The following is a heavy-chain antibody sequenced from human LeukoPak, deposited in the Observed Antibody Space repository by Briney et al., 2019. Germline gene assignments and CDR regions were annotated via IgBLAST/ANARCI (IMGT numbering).Heavy chain of an antibody. CDR1: GFTFSTSW. CDR2: LKSDGSYA. D-gene: IGHD3-22*01. Sequence: GGSLRLSCAASGFTFSTSWMHWVRQAPGKGLMWVSGLKSDGSYADYADSVKGRFTISRDNAKNTLYLQMNSLRAEDTAVYYCAGINSGYVTYWGHGTLVTVSS. J-gene: IGHJ4*01. CDR3: AGINSGYVTY. V-gene: IGHV3-74*01.